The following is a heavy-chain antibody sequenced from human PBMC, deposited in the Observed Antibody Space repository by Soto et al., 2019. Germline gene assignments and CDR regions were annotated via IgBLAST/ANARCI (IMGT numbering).Heavy chain of an antibody. CDR3: VKRSGQSNGWGAFDI. J-gene: IGHJ3*02. D-gene: IGHD6-19*01. Sequence: DVQLLESGGGLVQPGGSLRVSCAASGFTFRSYAMCWVRQAPRKGLEWLSCVGGSGDSTYYADSVKGRFTISRDNSKNPVDLQMNSLRAEDTAVYYCVKRSGQSNGWGAFDIWGQGAMVTVSS. CDR2: VGGSGDST. V-gene: IGHV3-23*01. CDR1: GFTFRSYA.